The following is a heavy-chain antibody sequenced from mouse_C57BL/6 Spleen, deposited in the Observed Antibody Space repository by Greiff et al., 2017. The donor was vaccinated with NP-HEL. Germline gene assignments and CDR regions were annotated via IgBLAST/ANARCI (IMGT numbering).Heavy chain of an antibody. CDR1: GYSITSGYY. Sequence: EVKLQESGPGLVKPSQSLSLTCSVTGYSITSGYYWNWIRQFPGNKLEWVGYISYDGSTNYNPSLKNRISITRDTSKNQFFLKLNSVTTEDTATYYCARDLAGYYFDYWGQGTTLTVSS. J-gene: IGHJ2*01. V-gene: IGHV3-6*01. CDR3: ARDLAGYYFDY. CDR2: ISYDGST. D-gene: IGHD4-1*01.